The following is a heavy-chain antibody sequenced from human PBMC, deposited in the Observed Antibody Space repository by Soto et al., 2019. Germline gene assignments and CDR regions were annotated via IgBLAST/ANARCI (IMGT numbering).Heavy chain of an antibody. V-gene: IGHV4-34*01. J-gene: IGHJ6*03. CDR1: GGSFSGYY. CDR3: AGGIAARQARGYYYYMDV. D-gene: IGHD6-6*01. CDR2: INHSGST. Sequence: ETLSLTCAVYGGSFSGYYWSWIRQPPGKGLEWIGEINHSGSTNYNPSLKSRVTISVDTSKNQFSLKLSSVTAADTAVYYCAGGIAARQARGYYYYMDVWGKGTTVTVSS.